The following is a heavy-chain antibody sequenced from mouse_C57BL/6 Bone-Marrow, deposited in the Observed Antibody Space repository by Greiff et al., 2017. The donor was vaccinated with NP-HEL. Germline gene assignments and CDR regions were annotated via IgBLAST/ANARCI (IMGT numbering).Heavy chain of an antibody. CDR3: ASQIYYGYD. J-gene: IGHJ2*01. CDR1: GYTFTSYG. D-gene: IGHD2-2*01. V-gene: IGHV1-81*01. Sequence: QVQLKQSGAELARPGASVKLSCKASGYTFTSYGISWVKQRTGQGLEWFGEIYPRSGNTYYNEKFKGKATLTADESSSTAYMELRSLTSEDSAVYFCASQIYYGYDWGQGTTLTVSS. CDR2: IYPRSGNT.